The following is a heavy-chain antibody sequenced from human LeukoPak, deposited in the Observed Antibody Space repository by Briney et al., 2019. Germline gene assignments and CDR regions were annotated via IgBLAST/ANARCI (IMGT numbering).Heavy chain of an antibody. Sequence: PGGSLRLSCAASGFTFSSYAMSWVRQAPGKGLEWVSAISGSGGSTYYADSEKGRFTISRDNSKNTLYLQMNSLRAEDTAVYYCAKINTDDYYGSGSYLVYWGQGTLVTVSS. CDR2: ISGSGGST. D-gene: IGHD3-10*01. J-gene: IGHJ4*02. V-gene: IGHV3-23*01. CDR1: GFTFSSYA. CDR3: AKINTDDYYGSGSYLVY.